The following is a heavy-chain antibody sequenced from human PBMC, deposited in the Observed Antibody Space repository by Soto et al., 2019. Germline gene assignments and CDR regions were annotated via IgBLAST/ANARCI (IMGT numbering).Heavy chain of an antibody. CDR3: ARDVKSAAASDALDI. CDR2: IDYIGRA. J-gene: IGHJ3*02. CDR1: GGSISSDNYF. V-gene: IGHV4-31*03. Sequence: SETLSLTCTVSGGSISSDNYFWSWIRQHPGKGLEWIGYIDYIGRAYYNPSLKSRATTSVDTSKNQFSLRLSSVTVADTATYYCARDVKSAAASDALDIWGQGTVVTV. D-gene: IGHD2-15*01.